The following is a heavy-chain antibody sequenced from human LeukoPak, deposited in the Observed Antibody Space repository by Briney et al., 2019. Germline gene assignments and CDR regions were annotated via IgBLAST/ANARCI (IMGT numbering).Heavy chain of an antibody. D-gene: IGHD3-10*02. CDR2: INHSGST. CDR1: GGSFSGYY. CDR3: ARHDVGGPTGNFDY. Sequence: SETLSLTCAVYGGSFSGYYWSWIRQPPGKGLEWIGEINHSGSTNYNPSLKSRVTISVDTSKNQFSLKLSSVTAADTAMYYCARHDVGGPTGNFDYWGQGTLVTVSS. V-gene: IGHV4-34*01. J-gene: IGHJ4*02.